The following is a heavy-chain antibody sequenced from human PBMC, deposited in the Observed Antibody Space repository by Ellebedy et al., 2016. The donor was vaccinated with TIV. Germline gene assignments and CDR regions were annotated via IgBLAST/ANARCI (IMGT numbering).Heavy chain of an antibody. D-gene: IGHD3-22*01. J-gene: IGHJ4*02. CDR1: GGSISSSSYY. CDR2: IYYSGST. V-gene: IGHV4-39*07. Sequence: SETLSLTXTVSGGSISSSSYYWGWIRQPPGKGLEWIGSIYYSGSTYYNPSLKSRVTISVDTSKNQFSLKLSSVTAADTAVYYCARVELDDSSGYYSRGGKYLDYWGQGTLVTVSS. CDR3: ARVELDDSSGYYSRGGKYLDY.